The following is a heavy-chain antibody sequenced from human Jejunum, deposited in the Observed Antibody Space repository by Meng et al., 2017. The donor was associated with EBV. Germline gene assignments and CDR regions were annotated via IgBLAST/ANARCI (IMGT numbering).Heavy chain of an antibody. D-gene: IGHD4-17*01. J-gene: IGHJ4*02. V-gene: IGHV4-34*01. Sequence: QGLLQEWGAGLVNGSGDLSPTGALSGGSFSDHFRSGICQRPGKGLEWIGDINQSGSTTYNPSLESRVTLSVDTSKNEFSLRLNSVTAADTAIYYCARVVNWDYGDYGAFDYWGQGALVTVSS. CDR1: GGSFSDHF. CDR2: INQSGST. CDR3: ARVVNWDYGDYGAFDY.